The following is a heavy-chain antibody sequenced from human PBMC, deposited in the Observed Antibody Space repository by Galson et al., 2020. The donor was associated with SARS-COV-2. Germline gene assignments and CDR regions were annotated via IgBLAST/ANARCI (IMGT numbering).Heavy chain of an antibody. Sequence: GGSLRLSCAASGITFSSYAMRWVRQAPGQGLEFVSAISGSGDSTYYADSVKGRFTISRDNSKNTLYLQMNSLRAEDTAVYYCAKGHTSGYPYYFDYWGQGTLVTVSS. CDR3: AKGHTSGYPYYFDY. V-gene: IGHV3-23*01. CDR2: ISGSGDST. J-gene: IGHJ4*02. D-gene: IGHD3-22*01. CDR1: GITFSSYA.